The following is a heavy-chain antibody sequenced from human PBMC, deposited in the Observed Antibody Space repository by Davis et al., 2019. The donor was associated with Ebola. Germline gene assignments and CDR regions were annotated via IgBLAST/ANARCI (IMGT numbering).Heavy chain of an antibody. J-gene: IGHJ5*02. CDR2: IEYSGSA. CDR1: GGSIMTGDYF. V-gene: IGHV4-31*03. Sequence: PSETLSLTCNVSGGSIMTGDYFWTWIRQHPGKGLEWIGYIEYSGSAYYHPSLKRRVTMSVDTSKNQFSLNLASVTASDTAVYYWARDNTGDDRWFDPWGQGTQVTVS. D-gene: IGHD7-27*01. CDR3: ARDNTGDDRWFDP.